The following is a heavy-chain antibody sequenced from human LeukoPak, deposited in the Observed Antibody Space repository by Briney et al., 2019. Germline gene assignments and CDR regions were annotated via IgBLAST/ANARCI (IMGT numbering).Heavy chain of an antibody. CDR1: EYTFTDYY. J-gene: IGHJ1*01. Sequence: AASVKVSCKASEYTFTDYYIHWVRQAPGQGLEWMGWINPDSGDTNYAQRFQGRVTMTRDTSVSTAYMELSSLRSDDTAVYYCTIHTSDTSGWIPYFQHWGQGTLVTVSS. D-gene: IGHD6-19*01. V-gene: IGHV1-2*02. CDR2: INPDSGDT. CDR3: TIHTSDTSGWIPYFQH.